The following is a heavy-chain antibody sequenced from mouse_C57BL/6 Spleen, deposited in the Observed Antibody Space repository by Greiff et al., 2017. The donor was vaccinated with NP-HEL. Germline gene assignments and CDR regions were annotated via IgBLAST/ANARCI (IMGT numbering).Heavy chain of an antibody. CDR3: ARGFTVESSYAMDY. Sequence: DVKLVESEGGLVQPGSSMKLSCTASGFTFSDYYMAWVRQVPEKGLEWVANINYDGSSTYYLDSLKSRFIISRDNAKNILYLQMSSLKSEDTATYYCARGFTVESSYAMDYWGQGTSVTVSS. J-gene: IGHJ4*01. D-gene: IGHD1-1*01. CDR2: INYDGSST. V-gene: IGHV5-16*01. CDR1: GFTFSDYY.